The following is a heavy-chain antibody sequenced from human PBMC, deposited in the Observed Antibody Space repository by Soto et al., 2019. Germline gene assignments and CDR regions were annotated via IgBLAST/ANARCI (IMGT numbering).Heavy chain of an antibody. CDR2: IYYTGST. J-gene: IGHJ4*02. CDR1: GGSINSAGYY. V-gene: IGHV4-31*03. Sequence: QVQLQESGPGLVKPSQTLSLTCTVSGGSINSAGYYWSWLRQHPGQGLEWIGNIYYTGSTNYNPSLKSRVVISIDTSKNHFSLNLSSVTAADTAVYYCARVQTIFGIITVFDYWGQGTLVTVSS. D-gene: IGHD3-3*01. CDR3: ARVQTIFGIITVFDY.